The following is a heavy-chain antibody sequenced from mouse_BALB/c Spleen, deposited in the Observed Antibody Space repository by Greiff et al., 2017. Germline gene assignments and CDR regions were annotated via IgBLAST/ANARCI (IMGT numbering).Heavy chain of an antibody. J-gene: IGHJ4*01. Sequence: DVMLVESGGGLVQPGGSLRLSCATSGFTFTDYYMSWVRQPPGKALEWLGFIRNKANGYTTEYSASVKGRFTISRDNSQSILYLQMNTLRAEDSATYYCARGLYYYAMDYWGQGTSVTVSS. CDR1: GFTFTDYY. CDR3: ARGLYYYAMDY. D-gene: IGHD6-1*01. V-gene: IGHV7-3*02. CDR2: IRNKANGYTT.